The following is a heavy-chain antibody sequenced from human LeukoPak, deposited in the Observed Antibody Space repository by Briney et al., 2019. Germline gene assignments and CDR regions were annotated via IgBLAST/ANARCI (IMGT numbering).Heavy chain of an antibody. V-gene: IGHV3-53*01. Sequence: TGGSLRLSRAASGFTVNTDHMSWVRQAPGKGLEWVAISYSEEWVPISSGGGSSQYADSVKGRFTISRDNAKNSLYLQMNSLRDEDTAVYYCAKDTSFAVVTPLRYGMDVWGQGTTVTVSS. CDR2: SYSEEWVPISSGGGSS. CDR1: GFTVNTDH. J-gene: IGHJ6*02. D-gene: IGHD3-3*01. CDR3: AKDTSFAVVTPLRYGMDV.